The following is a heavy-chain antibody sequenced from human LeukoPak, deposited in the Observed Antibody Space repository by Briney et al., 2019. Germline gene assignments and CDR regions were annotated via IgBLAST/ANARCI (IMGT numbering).Heavy chain of an antibody. J-gene: IGHJ6*02. CDR3: ARVPNTKLRFLEWFDYGMDV. Sequence: PSETLSLTCTVSGGSISSYYWSWIRQPPGKGLEWIRYIYYSGSTNYNPSLKSRVTISVDTSKNQFSLKLSSVTAADTAVYYCARVPNTKLRFLEWFDYGMDVWGQGTTVTVSS. CDR2: IYYSGST. V-gene: IGHV4-59*01. CDR1: GGSISSYY. D-gene: IGHD3-3*01.